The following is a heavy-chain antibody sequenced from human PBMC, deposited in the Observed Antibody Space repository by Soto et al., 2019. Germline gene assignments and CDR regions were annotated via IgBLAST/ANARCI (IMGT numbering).Heavy chain of an antibody. V-gene: IGHV3-9*01. D-gene: IGHD2-2*01. CDR1: GFTFDDYA. CDR2: ISWNSGSI. J-gene: IGHJ4*02. CDR3: AKEYCSSTSCHLDY. Sequence: GGSLRLSCAASGFTFDDYAMHWVRQAPGKGLEWVSGISWNSGSIGYADSVKGRFTISRDNAKNSLYLQMNSLRAEDTALYYCAKEYCSSTSCHLDYWGQGTLVTVSS.